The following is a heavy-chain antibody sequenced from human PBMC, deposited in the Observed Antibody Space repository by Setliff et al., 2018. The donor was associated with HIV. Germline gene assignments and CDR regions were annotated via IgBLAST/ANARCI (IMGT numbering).Heavy chain of an antibody. CDR1: GYTFSTYA. D-gene: IGHD1-26*01. Sequence: ASVKVSCRASGYTFSTYAIHWVRQAPGQRLEWMGWINAGSGNTKYSQRFQGRVTITRDTSASTAYLELSSLRSEDTAVYYCARPVGGTGFDPWGQGTLVTVSS. CDR3: ARPVGGTGFDP. J-gene: IGHJ5*02. V-gene: IGHV1-3*01. CDR2: INAGSGNT.